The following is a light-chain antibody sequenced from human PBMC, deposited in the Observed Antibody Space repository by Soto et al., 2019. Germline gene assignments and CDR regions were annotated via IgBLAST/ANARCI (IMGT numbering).Light chain of an antibody. CDR2: RAS. J-gene: IGKJ1*01. Sequence: DVQMTQSTSTLSASVGDRVTITCLASQDIGTWLAWYQQKPEKAPKVLIYRASHLESGVPSRFSASGSGTEFSLTINSLQADDFATYYCQQYHIYSWTFGQGTNVDIK. V-gene: IGKV1-5*03. CDR1: QDIGTW. CDR3: QQYHIYSWT.